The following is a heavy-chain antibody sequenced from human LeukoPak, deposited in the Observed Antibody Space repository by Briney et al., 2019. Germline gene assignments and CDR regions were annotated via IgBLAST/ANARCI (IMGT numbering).Heavy chain of an antibody. V-gene: IGHV4-59*01. CDR3: ARQGYKSGWYPTFDF. D-gene: IGHD6-19*01. CDR2: IYYSGST. Sequence: SETLSLTCTVSGGSISSYYWSWIRQPPGKRLEWIGHIYYSGSTNYNPSLQSRVTISVDPSRNQLSLKLNSVTAADTAVYYCARQGYKSGWYPTFDFWGPGTQVIVSS. CDR1: GGSISSYY. J-gene: IGHJ4*02.